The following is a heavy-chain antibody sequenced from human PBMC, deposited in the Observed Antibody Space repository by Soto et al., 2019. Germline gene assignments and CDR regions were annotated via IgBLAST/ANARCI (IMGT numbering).Heavy chain of an antibody. V-gene: IGHV3-23*01. J-gene: IGHJ4*02. Sequence: GGSLRLSCAASGFTFSSYAMSWVRQAPGKGLEWVSAISGSGGSTYYADSVKGRFTISRDNSKNTLYLQMNSLRAEDTAVYYCAKDAFYDSSGYYYEIPTESYYFDYWGQGTLVTVSS. D-gene: IGHD3-22*01. CDR1: GFTFSSYA. CDR2: ISGSGGST. CDR3: AKDAFYDSSGYYYEIPTESYYFDY.